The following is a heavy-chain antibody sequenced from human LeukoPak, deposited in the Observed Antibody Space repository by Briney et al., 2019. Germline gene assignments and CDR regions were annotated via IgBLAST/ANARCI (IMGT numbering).Heavy chain of an antibody. CDR1: GFTFSNAW. Sequence: GGSLRLSCAASGFTFSNAWMSWVRQAPGKGLEWVGRIKSKTDGGTTDYAAPVKGRFTISRDDSKNTLYLQMNSLRAEDTAVYYCARESFRYFDYWGQGTLVTVSS. D-gene: IGHD3-10*01. J-gene: IGHJ4*02. CDR2: IKSKTDGGTT. V-gene: IGHV3-15*05. CDR3: ARESFRYFDY.